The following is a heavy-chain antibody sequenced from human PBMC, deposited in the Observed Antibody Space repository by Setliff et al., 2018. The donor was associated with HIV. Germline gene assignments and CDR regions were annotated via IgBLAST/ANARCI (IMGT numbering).Heavy chain of an antibody. CDR1: RYTFTGYY. Sequence: GASVKVSCKASRYTFTGYYMHWVRQAHGQGLEWMGWINPNSGGTNYAQKFQGRVTMTRDTSISTAYMELSRLRSDDTAVYYCARGMDDSSGYYYGYYDYYMDVWGKGTTVTVSS. J-gene: IGHJ6*03. CDR3: ARGMDDSSGYYYGYYDYYMDV. V-gene: IGHV1-2*02. D-gene: IGHD3-22*01. CDR2: INPNSGGT.